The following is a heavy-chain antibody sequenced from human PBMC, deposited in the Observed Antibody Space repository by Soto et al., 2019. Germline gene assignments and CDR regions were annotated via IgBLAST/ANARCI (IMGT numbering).Heavy chain of an antibody. CDR1: GGTFSSYA. D-gene: IGHD3-22*01. CDR3: ARDHYYDSSGYYSFDY. CDR2: IIPIFGTA. J-gene: IGHJ4*02. V-gene: IGHV1-69*13. Sequence: GASVKVSCKASGGTFSSYAISWVRQAPGQGLEWMGGIIPIFGTANYAQKFQGRVTITADESTSTAYMELSSLRSEDTAVYYCARDHYYDSSGYYSFDYWGQGTLVTVSS.